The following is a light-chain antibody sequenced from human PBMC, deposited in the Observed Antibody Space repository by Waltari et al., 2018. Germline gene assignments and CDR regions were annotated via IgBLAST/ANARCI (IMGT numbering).Light chain of an antibody. J-gene: IGKJ2*01. CDR1: HSISNW. CDR2: KSF. CDR3: QQYNIWPYT. V-gene: IGKV1-5*03. Sequence: DIQMTQSPSTLSASVGDRVTITGRARHSISNWLAWYQQKPGKAPKVLIYKSFTLQSGVPSRFSGSGSETEFSLTISSLQPDDFATYYCQQYNIWPYTFGQGTTLEI.